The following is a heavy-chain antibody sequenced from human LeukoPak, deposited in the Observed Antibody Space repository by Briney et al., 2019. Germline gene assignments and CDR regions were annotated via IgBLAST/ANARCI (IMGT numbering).Heavy chain of an antibody. CDR3: ARVLSRTGNDAFDI. V-gene: IGHV4-59*01. J-gene: IGHJ3*02. D-gene: IGHD1-14*01. Sequence: SETLSLTCTVSGGSISNFYWSWLRQPPGKGLEWIGYIYYSGSTNYNPSLKSRVTISVDTSKNQFSLKLSSVTAADTAVYYCARVLSRTGNDAFDIWGQGTMVTVSS. CDR2: IYYSGST. CDR1: GGSISNFY.